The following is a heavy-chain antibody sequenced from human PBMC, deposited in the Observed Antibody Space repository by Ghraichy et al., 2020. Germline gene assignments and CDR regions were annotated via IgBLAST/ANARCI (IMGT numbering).Heavy chain of an antibody. CDR1: GGSISSGDYY. D-gene: IGHD3-16*02. CDR2: IYYSGST. CDR3: ARNRMITFGGVTVYNWFDP. J-gene: IGHJ5*02. V-gene: IGHV4-30-4*01. Sequence: SETLSLTCTVSGGSISSGDYYWSWIRQPPGKGLEWIGYIYYSGSTYYNPSLKSRVTISVDTSKNQFSLKLSSVTAADTAVYYCARNRMITFGGVTVYNWFDPWGQGTLVTVSS.